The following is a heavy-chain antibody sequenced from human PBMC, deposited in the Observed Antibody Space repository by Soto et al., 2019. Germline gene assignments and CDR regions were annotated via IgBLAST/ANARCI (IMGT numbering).Heavy chain of an antibody. CDR1: GFTLSRYW. CDR3: TRDTTGPDDH. V-gene: IGHV3-74*01. J-gene: IGHJ4*02. D-gene: IGHD1-1*01. Sequence: WGSLRLSCPASGFTLSRYWVHWVRPVPGKGLVWVSRINPDGSTTNYADSVKGRFTVSRDNAKNTVYLHMNSLRAEDTAVYYCTRDTTGPDDHWGQGTLVTVSS. CDR2: INPDGSTT.